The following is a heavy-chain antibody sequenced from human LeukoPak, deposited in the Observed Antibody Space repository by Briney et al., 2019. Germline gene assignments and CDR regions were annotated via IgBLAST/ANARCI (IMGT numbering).Heavy chain of an antibody. D-gene: IGHD6-19*01. CDR2: IYYSGST. CDR3: ARDRSGRDSGCLFDY. Sequence: KSSDTLSLTCTVSGGSISSYYWSWIRQPPGKGLEWIGYIYYSGSTNYNPSLKSRVTISVDTSKNQFSLKLDSVTAADTAVCYCARDRSGRDSGCLFDYWGQGTLVSVSS. CDR1: GGSISSYY. J-gene: IGHJ4*02. V-gene: IGHV4-59*01.